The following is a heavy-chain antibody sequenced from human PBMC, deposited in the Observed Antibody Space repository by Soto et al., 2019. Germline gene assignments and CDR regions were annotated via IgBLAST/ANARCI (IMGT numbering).Heavy chain of an antibody. J-gene: IGHJ4*02. Sequence: QVQLVQSGAEVKKPGSSVKVSCKASGGTFSSYSINWVRQAPGQGLEWKGEIIPIFGTANYAQKFQGRVTITADESTSNAYLEMSSLGSEDTAVYYCARDGGRHSGGIDYWGQGTLVTVSS. D-gene: IGHD1-26*01. CDR3: ARDGGRHSGGIDY. CDR2: IIPIFGTA. V-gene: IGHV1-69*01. CDR1: GGTFSSYS.